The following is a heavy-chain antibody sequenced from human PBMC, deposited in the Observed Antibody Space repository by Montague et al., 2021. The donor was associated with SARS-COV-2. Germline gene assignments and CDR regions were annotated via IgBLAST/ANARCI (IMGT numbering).Heavy chain of an antibody. D-gene: IGHD4-23*01. V-gene: IGHV4-4*02. Sequence: SETLSLTCAVSGGSTSISNWWSWVRQPPGKGLEWIGEISESGRTNYNPSLESRVTISVDKSKKHFSLNLSSVTAADTAVYYCARVGGYVNSPPLWGQGTLVTVSS. CDR3: ARVGGYVNSPPL. J-gene: IGHJ4*02. CDR1: GGSTSISNW. CDR2: ISESGRT.